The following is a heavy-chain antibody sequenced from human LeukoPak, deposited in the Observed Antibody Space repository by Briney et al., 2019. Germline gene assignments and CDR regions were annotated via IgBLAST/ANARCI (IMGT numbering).Heavy chain of an antibody. CDR2: ISYDGSNK. Sequence: GRSLRLSCAASGFTFSSYGMHWVRQAPGKGLEWVAVISYDGSNKYYADSVKGRFTISRDNSKNTLYLQMNSLRAEDTAVYYCAKDQAGAVAAYYFDYWGQGTLVTVFS. D-gene: IGHD6-19*01. CDR3: AKDQAGAVAAYYFDY. V-gene: IGHV3-30*18. CDR1: GFTFSSYG. J-gene: IGHJ4*02.